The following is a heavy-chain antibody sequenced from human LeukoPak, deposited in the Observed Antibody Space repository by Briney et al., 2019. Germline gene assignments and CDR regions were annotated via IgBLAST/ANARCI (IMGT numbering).Heavy chain of an antibody. V-gene: IGHV1-2*02. D-gene: IGHD3-22*01. CDR1: GYTFTGYY. J-gene: IGHJ4*02. CDR2: INPNSGGT. Sequence: ASVTVSCKASGYTFTGYYMHWVRQAPGQGLEWMGWINPNSGGTNYAQKFQGRVTMTRDTSISTAYMELSRLRSDDTAVYYCAREGSIYYYDLDYWGQGTLVTVSS. CDR3: AREGSIYYYDLDY.